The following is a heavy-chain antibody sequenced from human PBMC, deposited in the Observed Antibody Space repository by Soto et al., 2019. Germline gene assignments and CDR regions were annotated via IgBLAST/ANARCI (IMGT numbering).Heavy chain of an antibody. D-gene: IGHD3-10*01. Sequence: HVQLVQSGAEVKKPGASVKVSCKASGYTFTSYDINWVRQATGQGLEWMGWMNPNSGNTGYAQKFQGRVTMTRNTSISTAYMELSILRTEYMAAYYCAQTPHFHVRSYGFDVWGQGTTVTVSS. V-gene: IGHV1-8*01. J-gene: IGHJ6*02. CDR3: AQTPHFHVRSYGFDV. CDR2: MNPNSGNT. CDR1: GYTFTSYD.